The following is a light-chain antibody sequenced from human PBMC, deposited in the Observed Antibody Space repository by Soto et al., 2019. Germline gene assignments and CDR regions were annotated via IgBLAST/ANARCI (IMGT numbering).Light chain of an antibody. CDR3: QQSYSHLIT. J-gene: IGKJ5*01. CDR2: PAS. V-gene: IGKV1-39*01. Sequence: QMSHGPATLSVSVGERVTITRPASKSINSWLAWYQQKQGKAPKILIFPASTLQSGVPSRFSGGGYRTDITPIINLQQTEDFVTYYWQQSYSHLITFGQGTRLEIK. CDR1: KSINSW.